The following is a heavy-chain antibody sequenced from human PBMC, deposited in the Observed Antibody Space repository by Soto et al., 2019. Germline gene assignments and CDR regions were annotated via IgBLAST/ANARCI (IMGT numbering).Heavy chain of an antibody. CDR1: GYTFTSYA. Sequence: ASVKVSCKASGYTFTSYAMHWVRQAPGQRLEWMGWINAGNGNTNYAQKLQGRVTMTTDTSTSTAYMELRSLRSDDTAVYYCARVAEKSSSWITYYYYYGMDVWGQGTTVTVS. D-gene: IGHD6-13*01. CDR2: INAGNGNT. CDR3: ARVAEKSSSWITYYYYYGMDV. V-gene: IGHV1-3*01. J-gene: IGHJ6*02.